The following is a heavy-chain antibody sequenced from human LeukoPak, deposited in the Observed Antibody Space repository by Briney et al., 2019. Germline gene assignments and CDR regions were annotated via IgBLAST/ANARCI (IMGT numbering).Heavy chain of an antibody. Sequence: GASVKVSCKASGYSFIGYYIHWVRQAPGQGLEWMGWISAKNGKTIYLQKFQDRVTMTTDTSTSTAYMELRSLRSDDTAFYYCARTYFYDTNYNALDIWGQGTMVTVSS. V-gene: IGHV1-18*04. D-gene: IGHD3-22*01. CDR1: GYSFIGYY. CDR3: ARTYFYDTNYNALDI. CDR2: ISAKNGKT. J-gene: IGHJ3*02.